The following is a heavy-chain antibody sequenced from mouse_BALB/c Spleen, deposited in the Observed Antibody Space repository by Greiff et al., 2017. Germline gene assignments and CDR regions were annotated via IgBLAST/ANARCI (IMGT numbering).Heavy chain of an antibody. Sequence: DVKLQESGPGLVKPSQSLSLTCTVTGYSITSDYAWNWIRQFPGNKLEWMGYISYSGSTSYNPSLKSRISITRDTSKNQFFLQLNSVTTEDTATYYCARGGGNYFDYWGQGTTLTVSS. CDR3: ARGGGNYFDY. V-gene: IGHV3-2*02. J-gene: IGHJ2*01. CDR1: GYSITSDYA. CDR2: ISYSGST. D-gene: IGHD1-1*02.